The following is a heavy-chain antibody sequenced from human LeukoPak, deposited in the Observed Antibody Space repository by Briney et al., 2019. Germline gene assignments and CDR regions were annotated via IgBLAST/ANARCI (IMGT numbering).Heavy chain of an antibody. J-gene: IGHJ4*02. V-gene: IGHV3-23*01. CDR2: ISGSGGST. Sequence: GGSLRLSCAASGFTFSSYAMSWVRQAPGKGLEWVSAISGSGGSTYYADSVKGRFTISRDNSKNTLYLQMNSLRAEDTAVYYYAKGGITMIVVVIQYYFDYWGQGTLVTVSS. D-gene: IGHD3-22*01. CDR1: GFTFSSYA. CDR3: AKGGITMIVVVIQYYFDY.